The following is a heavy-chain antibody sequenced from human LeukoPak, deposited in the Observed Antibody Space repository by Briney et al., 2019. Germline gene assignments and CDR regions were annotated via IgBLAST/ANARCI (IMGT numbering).Heavy chain of an antibody. CDR2: IFHSGST. Sequence: SETLSLTCAVSGGSTTTSDWWGWVRQPPGKGLEWIGEIFHSGSTNYNPSLKSRVTISVDKSKNQFSLRLNSVTAADTAVYYCARRFGYGVVGGYFDYWGQGTLVTVSS. D-gene: IGHD4/OR15-4a*01. V-gene: IGHV4-4*02. CDR3: ARRFGYGVVGGYFDY. J-gene: IGHJ4*02. CDR1: GGSTTTSDW.